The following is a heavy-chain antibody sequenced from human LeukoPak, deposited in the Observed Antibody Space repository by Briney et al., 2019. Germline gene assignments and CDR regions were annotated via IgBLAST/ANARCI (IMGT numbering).Heavy chain of an antibody. CDR1: GYTFTSYG. J-gene: IGHJ4*02. V-gene: IGHV1-18*01. D-gene: IGHD1-26*01. CDR3: ARDLEGIVGATNHY. Sequence: ASVKVSRKASGYTFTSYGISWVRQAPGQGLEWMGWISAYNGNTNYAQKLQGRVTMTTGTSTSTAYMELRSLRSDDTAVYYCARDLEGIVGATNHYWGQGTLVTVSS. CDR2: ISAYNGNT.